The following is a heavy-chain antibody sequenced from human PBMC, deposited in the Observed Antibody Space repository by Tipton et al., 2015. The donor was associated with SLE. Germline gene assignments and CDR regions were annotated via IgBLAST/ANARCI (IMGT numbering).Heavy chain of an antibody. CDR1: GGSITNHY. CDR2: IHYSGTT. Sequence: TLSLTCTVSGGSITNHYWNWIRQPPGKGLEWIGYIHYSGTTHDNPSLKSRVTISLDTSKNQFSLKLSSVTAADTAVYYCASEGAGGYNWFDPWGQGTLVTVSS. J-gene: IGHJ5*02. D-gene: IGHD5-12*01. CDR3: ASEGAGGYNWFDP. V-gene: IGHV4-59*08.